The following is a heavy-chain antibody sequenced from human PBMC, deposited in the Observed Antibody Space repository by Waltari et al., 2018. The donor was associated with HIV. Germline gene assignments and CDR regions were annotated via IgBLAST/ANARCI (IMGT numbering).Heavy chain of an antibody. J-gene: IGHJ5*02. V-gene: IGHV1-8*01. D-gene: IGHD6-6*01. CDR1: GYTCSSYD. CDR2: MNPNSDNT. CDR3: ARARRIAARSGYDWFDP. Sequence: QEQLVQSGAEAKKPGASVTVSCKAFGYTCSSYDINWVRQANGQGLEWMGWMNPNSDNTGYAQKFQGRVTMTRNTSRSKAYMELSSLRSEDTAVYYCARARRIAARSGYDWFDPWGQGTLVTVSS.